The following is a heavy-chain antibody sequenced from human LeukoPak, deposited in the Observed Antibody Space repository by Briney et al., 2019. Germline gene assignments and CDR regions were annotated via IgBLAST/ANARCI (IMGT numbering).Heavy chain of an antibody. CDR2: IYTSGST. CDR3: ARVGSGYPKNWFDP. D-gene: IGHD3-3*01. V-gene: IGHV4-4*07. Sequence: PSETLSLTCTVSGGSISSYYWSWIRRPAGKGLEWIGRIYTSGSTNYNPSLKSRVTMSVDTSKNQFSLKLSSVTAADTAVYYCARVGSGYPKNWFDPWGQGTLVTVSS. J-gene: IGHJ5*02. CDR1: GGSISSYY.